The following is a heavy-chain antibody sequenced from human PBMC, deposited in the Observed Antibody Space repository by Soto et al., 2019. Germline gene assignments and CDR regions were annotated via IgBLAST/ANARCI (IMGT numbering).Heavy chain of an antibody. V-gene: IGHV6-1*01. CDR2: TYYRSKWYN. D-gene: IGHD6-13*01. J-gene: IGHJ6*02. Sequence: SQTLSLTCAISGDRVSSNSAAWNWIRQSPSRGLEWLGRTYYRSKWYNDYAVSVKSRITINPDTSKNQFSLQLNSVTPEDTAVYYCARGQRIAAAGDYYYGMDVWGQGTTVTVSS. CDR3: ARGQRIAAAGDYYYGMDV. CDR1: GDRVSSNSAA.